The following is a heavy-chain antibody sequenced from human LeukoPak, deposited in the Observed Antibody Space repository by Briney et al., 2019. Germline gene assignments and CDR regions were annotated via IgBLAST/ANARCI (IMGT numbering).Heavy chain of an antibody. Sequence: GGSLRLSCAASGFTFSKYRMLWVRHAPRKGLESVSRINTDGTVTTYADSVKGRFTVSRDNADNTMFLQMNSVRDEDTAVYYCATKQWLAPPPDSWGQGTPVTVSS. V-gene: IGHV3-74*01. CDR1: GFTFSKYR. D-gene: IGHD6-19*01. CDR2: INTDGTVT. J-gene: IGHJ4*02. CDR3: ATKQWLAPPPDS.